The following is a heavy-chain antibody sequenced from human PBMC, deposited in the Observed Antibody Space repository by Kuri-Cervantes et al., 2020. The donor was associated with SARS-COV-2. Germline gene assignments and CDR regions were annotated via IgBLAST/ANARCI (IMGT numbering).Heavy chain of an antibody. CDR1: GFTFGDYA. D-gene: IGHD3-10*01. J-gene: IGHJ6*03. Sequence: GESLKISCTASGFTFGDYAMSWVRQAPGKGLEWVGFIRSKAYGGTTEYAASVKGRFTISRDDSKSIAYLQMNSLKTEDTAVYFCTREGRSYYYYYFYYMDVWGKGTTVTVSS. CDR3: TREGRSYYYYYFYYMDV. V-gene: IGHV3-49*04. CDR2: IRSKAYGGTT.